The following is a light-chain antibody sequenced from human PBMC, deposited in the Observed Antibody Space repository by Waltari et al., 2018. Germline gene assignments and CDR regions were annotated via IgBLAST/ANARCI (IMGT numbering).Light chain of an antibody. J-gene: IGLJ1*01. CDR1: SSNLATNY. Sequence: QSVLTQPPSLSAAPGPRVTVSCSGSSSNLATNYVPWYQQFPGTAPKLPISDSDERPSGIPDRFSASKSGTSATLGITGLQTGDEADYFCGTWDSSLRAYVFGTGTEVTVL. CDR2: DSD. CDR3: GTWDSSLRAYV. V-gene: IGLV1-51*01.